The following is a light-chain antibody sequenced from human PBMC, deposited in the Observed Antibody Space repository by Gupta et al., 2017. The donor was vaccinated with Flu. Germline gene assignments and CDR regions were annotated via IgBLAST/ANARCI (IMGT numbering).Light chain of an antibody. CDR2: DAS. CDR1: QSVSSY. Sequence: EIVLTQSPATLSLSPGERATLSCRASQSVSSYLSWYQQKPGQDPSLLIYDASNRATGIPARFSGSGSVTDFTLTISSLEPEDFAVYYCQQRSNWPPITFGQGTRLEIK. J-gene: IGKJ5*01. V-gene: IGKV3-11*01. CDR3: QQRSNWPPIT.